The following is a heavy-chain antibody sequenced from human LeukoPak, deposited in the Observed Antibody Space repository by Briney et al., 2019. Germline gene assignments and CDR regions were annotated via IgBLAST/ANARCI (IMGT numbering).Heavy chain of an antibody. J-gene: IGHJ3*02. CDR2: INHSGST. CDR3: ARGVEASGVGFYAFDI. CDR1: GGSFSGYY. D-gene: IGHD2-8*01. Sequence: SETLSLTCAVYGGSFSGYYWSWIRQPPGKGLEWIGEINHSGSTNYNPSLKSRVTISVDTSKNQFSLKLSSVTAADTAVYYCARGVEASGVGFYAFDIWGQGTMVTVSS. V-gene: IGHV4-34*01.